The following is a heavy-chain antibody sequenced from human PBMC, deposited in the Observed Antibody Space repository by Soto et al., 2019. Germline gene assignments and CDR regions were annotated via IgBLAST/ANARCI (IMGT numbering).Heavy chain of an antibody. D-gene: IGHD6-19*01. Sequence: SETLSFTCAVYGGSFSGYYWSWIRQPPGKGLEWIGEINHSGSTNYNPSLKSRVTISVDTSKNQFSLKLSSVTAADTAVYYCARGRRYSSGWYGGRLNWFDPWGQGTLVTVSS. CDR1: GGSFSGYY. V-gene: IGHV4-34*01. CDR2: INHSGST. CDR3: ARGRRYSSGWYGGRLNWFDP. J-gene: IGHJ5*02.